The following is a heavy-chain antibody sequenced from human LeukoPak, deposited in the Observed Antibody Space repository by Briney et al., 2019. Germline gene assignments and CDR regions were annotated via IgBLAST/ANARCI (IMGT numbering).Heavy chain of an antibody. V-gene: IGHV3-30*18. Sequence: GGSLRLSCAASGFTFSSYGMHWVRQAPGKGLEWVAVISYDGSNEYYADSVKGRFTISRDNSKNTLYLQMSSLRAEDTAVYYCAKEFNRGLPDYWGQGTLVTVPS. CDR3: AKEFNRGLPDY. J-gene: IGHJ4*02. CDR2: ISYDGSNE. D-gene: IGHD2-21*01. CDR1: GFTFSSYG.